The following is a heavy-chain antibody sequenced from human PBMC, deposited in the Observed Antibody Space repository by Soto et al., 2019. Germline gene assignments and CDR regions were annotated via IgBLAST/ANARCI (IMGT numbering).Heavy chain of an antibody. Sequence: QVQLVQSGAEVKKPGASVKVSCKASGYTFTSYAMHWVRQAPGQRLEWMGWINAGNGNTKYSQKFQGRVTITRDTSASTAYMELSSLRSEDTAVYYCARADRVTIFGVVITKDYGMDVWGQGTTVTVSS. CDR3: ARADRVTIFGVVITKDYGMDV. CDR2: INAGNGNT. D-gene: IGHD3-3*01. J-gene: IGHJ6*02. V-gene: IGHV1-3*01. CDR1: GYTFTSYA.